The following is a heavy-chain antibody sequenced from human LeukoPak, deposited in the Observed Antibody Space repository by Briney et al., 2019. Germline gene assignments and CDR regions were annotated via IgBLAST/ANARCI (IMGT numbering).Heavy chain of an antibody. CDR2: ISGHSSKI. D-gene: IGHD6-6*01. J-gene: IGHJ4*02. CDR1: GFTFSNFA. Sequence: GGSLRLSCVVSGFTFSNFAMTWVRQAPGKGLEWVSYISGHSSKIYYAHSVKGRFTISRDNAKNSLYLQMNSLRAEDTAVYYCARVKGYSSSSVGYYFDYWGQGTLVTVSS. CDR3: ARVKGYSSSSVGYYFDY. V-gene: IGHV3-48*04.